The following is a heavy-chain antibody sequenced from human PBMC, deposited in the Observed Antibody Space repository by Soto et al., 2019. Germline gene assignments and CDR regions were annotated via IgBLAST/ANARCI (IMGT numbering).Heavy chain of an antibody. CDR1: GFTFNDYD. CDR2: ISGSGDAT. D-gene: IGHD3-10*01. J-gene: IGHJ6*02. CDR3: AKVRGHYYYGMDV. Sequence: VQLLESGGGLVQPGGSLRLSCVASGFTFNDYDMNWVRQAPGKGLEWVSGISGSGDATYYAGSLKGRFTISRDISKNTLYLQMNSLRAEDTAVYYYAKVRGHYYYGMDVWGQGTTVTVSS. V-gene: IGHV3-23*01.